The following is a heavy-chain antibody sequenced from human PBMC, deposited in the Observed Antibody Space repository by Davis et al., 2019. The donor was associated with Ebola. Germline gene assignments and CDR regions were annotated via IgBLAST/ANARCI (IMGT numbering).Heavy chain of an antibody. D-gene: IGHD4-17*01. CDR1: GFTFSSYG. Sequence: PGGSLRLSCAASGFTFSSYGMHWVRQAPGKGLEWVSSISSDSDYIYYADSAKGRFTISRDNAKNSLYLQMNSLRAEDTAVYYCAKAFFTTHPWFDHWGQGTLVTVSS. V-gene: IGHV3-21*01. CDR2: ISSDSDYI. CDR3: AKAFFTTHPWFDH. J-gene: IGHJ5*02.